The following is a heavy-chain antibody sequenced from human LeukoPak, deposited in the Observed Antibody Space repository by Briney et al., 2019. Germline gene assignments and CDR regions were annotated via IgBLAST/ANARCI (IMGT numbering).Heavy chain of an antibody. V-gene: IGHV4-4*07. D-gene: IGHD3-16*01. Sequence: SETLSLTCTVSGGSISSYYWSWIRQPPGKGLEWIGQIYTGGSTNYNPSLKSRVTMSVDTSKNQFSLKLSSVTAADTAVYYCAKGGIWFDPWGQGTLVTVSS. CDR1: GGSISSYY. CDR3: AKGGIWFDP. CDR2: IYTGGST. J-gene: IGHJ5*02.